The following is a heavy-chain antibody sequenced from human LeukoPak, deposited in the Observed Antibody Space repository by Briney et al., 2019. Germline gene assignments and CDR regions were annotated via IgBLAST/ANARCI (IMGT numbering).Heavy chain of an antibody. CDR1: GGSISSSSYY. Sequence: SQTLSLTCTVSGGSISSSSYYWGWIRQPPGKGLEWIGSIYYSGSTYYNPSLKSRVTISVDTSKNQFSLKLSSVTAADTAVYYCARDTYYDSAAYLGSYFDYWGRGTLVTVSS. CDR3: ARDTYYDSAAYLGSYFDY. D-gene: IGHD3-22*01. CDR2: IYYSGST. J-gene: IGHJ4*02. V-gene: IGHV4-39*07.